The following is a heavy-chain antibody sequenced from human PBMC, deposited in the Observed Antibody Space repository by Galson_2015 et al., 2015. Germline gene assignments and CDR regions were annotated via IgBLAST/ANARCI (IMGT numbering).Heavy chain of an antibody. J-gene: IGHJ5*02. CDR3: AREMVTAAPQNYCDP. D-gene: IGHD2-21*02. CDR2: ITPIFNTT. Sequence: SVKVSCKASGGTLSSQAISWVRQAPGQGPEWMGGITPIFNTTNYAQKFQGRVTISADESTNTAFMELSSLRSEDTAIYYCAREMVTAAPQNYCDPWGQGTLVIVSS. V-gene: IGHV1-69*13. CDR1: GGTLSSQA.